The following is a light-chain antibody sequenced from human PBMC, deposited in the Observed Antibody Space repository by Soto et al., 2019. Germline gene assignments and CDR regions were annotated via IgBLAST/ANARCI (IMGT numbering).Light chain of an antibody. V-gene: IGLV2-18*02. J-gene: IGLJ1*01. CDR2: EVS. Sequence: QSALTLPPSVSGSPGQSVTISCTGTSSDVGGYNRVSWYRQPPGTAPKLMIYEVSSRPSGVPDRFSGSKSGNTASLTISGLQAEDEADYYCSSHTSSSTYVFGTGTKLTVL. CDR1: SSDVGGYNR. CDR3: SSHTSSSTYV.